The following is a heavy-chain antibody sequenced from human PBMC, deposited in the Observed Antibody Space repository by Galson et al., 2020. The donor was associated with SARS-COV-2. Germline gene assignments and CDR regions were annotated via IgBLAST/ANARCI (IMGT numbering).Heavy chain of an antibody. CDR3: AREDYYYGSGSHVLGAFDI. J-gene: IGHJ3*02. CDR1: GFTFSSYA. V-gene: IGHV3-30-3*01. Sequence: GGSLRLSCAASGFTFSSYAIHWVRQAPGKGLEWVAVISFDGSQKYYADSVKGRFTISRDNSKNTLFLQMDSLRAEDTAVYYCAREDYYYGSGSHVLGAFDIWGQGTMVTVSS. D-gene: IGHD3-10*01. CDR2: ISFDGSQK.